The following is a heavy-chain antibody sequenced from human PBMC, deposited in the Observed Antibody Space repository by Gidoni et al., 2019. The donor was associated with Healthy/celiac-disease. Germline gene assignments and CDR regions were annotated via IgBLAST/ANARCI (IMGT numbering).Heavy chain of an antibody. J-gene: IGHJ6*02. Sequence: QVTLRESGPALVKPTQTLTLTCTFSGFSLSTSGMCVSWIRQPPGKALEWLARIDWDDDKYYSTSLKTRLTISKDTSKNQVVLTMTNMDPVDTATYYCARIPPRTSIAVAGPNYYYYYGMDVWGQGTTVTVSS. D-gene: IGHD6-19*01. V-gene: IGHV2-70*15. CDR2: IDWDDDK. CDR3: ARIPPRTSIAVAGPNYYYYYGMDV. CDR1: GFSLSTSGMC.